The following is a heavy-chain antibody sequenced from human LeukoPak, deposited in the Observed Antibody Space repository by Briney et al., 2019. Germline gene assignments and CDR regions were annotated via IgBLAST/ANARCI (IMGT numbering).Heavy chain of an antibody. D-gene: IGHD6-13*01. CDR2: IGGSGAGT. CDR1: GFTFNFYA. Sequence: GGSLRLSCAASGFTFNFYAMDWVRQAPGKGLEWVSGIGGSGAGTSYADSVKGRFTISRDNSKNTLYLQMTTLSGDDTAIYYCARQGYNSYWYLDSWGQGTLVTVSS. J-gene: IGHJ4*02. CDR3: ARQGYNSYWYLDS. V-gene: IGHV3-23*01.